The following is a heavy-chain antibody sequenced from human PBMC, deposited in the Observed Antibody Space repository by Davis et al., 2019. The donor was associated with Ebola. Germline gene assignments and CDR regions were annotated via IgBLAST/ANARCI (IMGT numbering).Heavy chain of an antibody. V-gene: IGHV3-21*06. CDR1: GSPFTQYA. J-gene: IGHJ4*02. D-gene: IGHD2-21*02. Sequence: GESLKISCVVSGSPFTQYAIHWVRQAPGKGLEWVSSIHSGHSDYIHYADSVKGRFTISTDTAKNSVSLQMNSLRAEDTAVYYCARGSDRWGLFSYWGQGTLVSVSS. CDR2: IHSGHSDYI. CDR3: ARGSDRWGLFSY.